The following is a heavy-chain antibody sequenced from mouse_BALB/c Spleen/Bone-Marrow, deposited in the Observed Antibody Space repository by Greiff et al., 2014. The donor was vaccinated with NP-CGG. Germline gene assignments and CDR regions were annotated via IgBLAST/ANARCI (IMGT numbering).Heavy chain of an antibody. D-gene: IGHD1-1*01. CDR2: IDPANGNT. CDR3: VPYYYGSSQFAY. Sequence: EVQLVESGAELVKPGASVKLSCTASGFNIKDTYMHWVKQRPEQGLEWIGRIDPANGNTKYDPKFQGKATITADTSSNTAYLQLSSLTSEDTAVYYCVPYYYGSSQFAYWGQGTLVTVSA. V-gene: IGHV14-3*02. J-gene: IGHJ3*01. CDR1: GFNIKDTY.